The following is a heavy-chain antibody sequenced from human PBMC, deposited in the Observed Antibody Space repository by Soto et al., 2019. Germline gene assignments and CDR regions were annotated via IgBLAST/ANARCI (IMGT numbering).Heavy chain of an antibody. D-gene: IGHD3-22*01. CDR2: INPNSGGT. V-gene: IGHV1-2*04. CDR3: ARSESGLYYYDSNGYSQFDY. CDR1: GYTFTGYY. Sequence: QVQLVQSGAEVKKPGASVKVSCKASGYTFTGYYMHWVRQAPGQGLEWMGWINPNSGGTNYAQKFQGWVTMTRDTSISTAYMELSRLRSDDTAVYYCARSESGLYYYDSNGYSQFDYWGQGTLVTVSS. J-gene: IGHJ4*02.